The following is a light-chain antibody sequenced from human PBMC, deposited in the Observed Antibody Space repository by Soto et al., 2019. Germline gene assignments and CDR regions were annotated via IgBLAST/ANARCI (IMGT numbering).Light chain of an antibody. V-gene: IGLV2-8*01. CDR3: SSYVVSYNWV. CDR2: QVT. Sequence: QSALTQPPSASGSPGQSVTISCTGTSSDVGAYDYVSWFQQHPGKPPKLIIYQVTKRPSGVPDRFSGSKSGNTASLTVSGLQAEDEGAYFCSSYVVSYNWVVGGGTQLTVL. J-gene: IGLJ3*02. CDR1: SSDVGAYDY.